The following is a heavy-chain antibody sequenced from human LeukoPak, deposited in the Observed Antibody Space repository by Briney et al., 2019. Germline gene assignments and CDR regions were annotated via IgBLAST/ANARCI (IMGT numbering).Heavy chain of an antibody. CDR3: AREITIFGVDIRGNWFDP. CDR2: IYYSGSPY. D-gene: IGHD3-3*01. J-gene: IGHJ5*02. CDR1: GGSISSSSYY. V-gene: IGHV4-39*07. Sequence: SETLSLTCTVSGGSISSSSYYWGWIRQPPGKGLEWIGSIYYSGSPYYYNPSLKSRVTISVDTSKSRFSLKLSSVTAADTAVYYCAREITIFGVDIRGNWFDPWGQGTLVTVSS.